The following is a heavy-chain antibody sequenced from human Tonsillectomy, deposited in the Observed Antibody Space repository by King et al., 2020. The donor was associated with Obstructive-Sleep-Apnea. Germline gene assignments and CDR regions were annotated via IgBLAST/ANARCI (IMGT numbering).Heavy chain of an antibody. J-gene: IGHJ4*02. V-gene: IGHV3-23*04. CDR2: FSGSGGRT. CDR1: GFTFSSYA. D-gene: IGHD2-8*01. CDR3: ANHPDGPYYLDY. Sequence: VQLVESGGGLVQPGGSLRLSCAASGFTFSSYAMQWVRQAPGKWLGRVSGFSGSGGRTYYASSVKGRFTISRDNSNCTLYLQMNRLRAEDTAVYYCANHPDGPYYLDYWGQGTLVTVSS.